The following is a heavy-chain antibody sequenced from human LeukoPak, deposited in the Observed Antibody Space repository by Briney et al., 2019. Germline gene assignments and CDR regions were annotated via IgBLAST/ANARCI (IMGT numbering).Heavy chain of an antibody. CDR2: ISGSGGST. D-gene: IGHD2-15*01. V-gene: IGHV3-23*01. J-gene: IGHJ4*02. Sequence: QPGRSLRLSCAASGFTFSSYAMSWVRQAPGKGLEWVSAISGSGGSTYYADSEKGRFTISRDNSKNTLYLQMNSLSAEDTAVYYCAKGRLGYCSGGSCANIDYWGQGTLVTVSS. CDR1: GFTFSSYA. CDR3: AKGRLGYCSGGSCANIDY.